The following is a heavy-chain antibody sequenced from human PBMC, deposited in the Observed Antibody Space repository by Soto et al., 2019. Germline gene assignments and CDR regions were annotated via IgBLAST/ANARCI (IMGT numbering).Heavy chain of an antibody. CDR2: IYYSGSN. CDR1: GGSISSGGYY. Sequence: SETLSLTCTVSGGSISSGGYYWSWIRQHPGKGLEWIGYIYYSGSNYCNPSLKSRVTISVDTSKNQFSLKLSSVTDADTAVYFCARVGDSYGSGSYYYYYGMDVLGQGTTVTVSS. J-gene: IGHJ6*02. CDR3: ARVGDSYGSGSYYYYYGMDV. D-gene: IGHD3-10*01. V-gene: IGHV4-31*03.